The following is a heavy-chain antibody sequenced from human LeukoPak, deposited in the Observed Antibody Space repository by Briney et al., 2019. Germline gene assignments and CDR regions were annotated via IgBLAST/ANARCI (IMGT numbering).Heavy chain of an antibody. V-gene: IGHV4-31*02. Sequence: SETLSLTWTVSGGSISSGGYYWSWIRQHPGKGLEWIGYIYYSGSTYYNPSLKSRVTISVDTSKNQFSLKLSSVTAADTAVYYCARDKVAVRWFDPWGQGTLVTVSS. CDR2: IYYSGST. CDR3: ARDKVAVRWFDP. J-gene: IGHJ5*02. CDR1: GGSISSGGYY. D-gene: IGHD5-12*01.